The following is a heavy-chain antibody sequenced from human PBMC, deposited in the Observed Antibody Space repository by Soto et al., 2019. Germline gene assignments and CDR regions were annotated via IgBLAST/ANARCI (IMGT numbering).Heavy chain of an antibody. Sequence: QVQLVQSGAEVKKPGSSVKVSCTASGGSLRNSVISWVRQAPAQRLEWMGGVIPILGTANYAQKFQGRVTMTAADATRTASIDFSSRSPADTAVHDCASLGHPGHWGPGTLVIVSS. CDR2: VIPILGTA. CDR3: ASLGHPGH. CDR1: GGSLRNSV. V-gene: IGHV1-69*01. J-gene: IGHJ4*02.